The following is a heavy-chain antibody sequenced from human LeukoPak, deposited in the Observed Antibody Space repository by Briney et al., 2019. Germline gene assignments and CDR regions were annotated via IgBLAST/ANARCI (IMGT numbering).Heavy chain of an antibody. CDR2: IIPIFGTP. CDR3: ARIMVDDYGDNGLS. Sequence: SVKVSCKASGDTFSSYAISWVRQAPGQGLEWMGGIIPIFGTPNYAQKFQGRVTITTDESTSTAYLELSSLRSEDTAVYYCARIMVDDYGDNGLSWGQGTLVTVSS. J-gene: IGHJ5*02. V-gene: IGHV1-69*05. CDR1: GDTFSSYA. D-gene: IGHD4-17*01.